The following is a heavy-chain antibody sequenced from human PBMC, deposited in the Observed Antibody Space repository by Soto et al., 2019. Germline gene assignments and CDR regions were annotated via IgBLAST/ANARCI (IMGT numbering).Heavy chain of an antibody. Sequence: EVQLLESGGGLVQPGGSLRLSCAASGFTFSTYGMNWFRQAPGKGLEWVSGITGSGASTYYADSVKGRFTISRANSKNTLYLQMNSLRAEDTAVYYCAKAEYYGGNWYFDLWGRGTLVTVSS. CDR3: AKAEYYGGNWYFDL. V-gene: IGHV3-23*01. CDR2: ITGSGAST. CDR1: GFTFSTYG. J-gene: IGHJ2*01. D-gene: IGHD4-17*01.